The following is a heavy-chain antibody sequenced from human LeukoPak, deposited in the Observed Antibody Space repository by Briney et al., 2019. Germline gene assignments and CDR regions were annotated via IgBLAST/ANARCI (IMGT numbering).Heavy chain of an antibody. J-gene: IGHJ6*04. V-gene: IGHV3-48*04. D-gene: IGHD3-10*02. CDR2: ISSSSSTV. Sequence: GGSLRLSCAASGFTFSSYAMHWVRQAPGKGRECVLYISSSSSTVYYADSVKGRFTISRDNAKNSLYLQMNSLRAEDTAVYYCAELGITMIGGVWGKGTTVTISS. CDR3: AELGITMIGGV. CDR1: GFTFSSYA.